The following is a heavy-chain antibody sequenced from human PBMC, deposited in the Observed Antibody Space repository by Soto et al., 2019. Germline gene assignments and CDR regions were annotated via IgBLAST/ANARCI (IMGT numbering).Heavy chain of an antibody. D-gene: IGHD2-15*01. Sequence: SVKVSCKASGFTFTSSAMQWVRQARRQRLEWIGWIVVGSGNTNYAQKFQERVTITRDMSTGTAYMELSSLRSEDTAVYYCAAASREYCSGGSCYIYMDVWGKGTTVTVSS. V-gene: IGHV1-58*02. CDR2: IVVGSGNT. CDR3: AAASREYCSGGSCYIYMDV. J-gene: IGHJ6*03. CDR1: GFTFTSSA.